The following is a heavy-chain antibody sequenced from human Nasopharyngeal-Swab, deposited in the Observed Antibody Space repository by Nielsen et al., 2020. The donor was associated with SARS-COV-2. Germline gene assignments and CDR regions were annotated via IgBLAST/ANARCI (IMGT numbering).Heavy chain of an antibody. CDR1: GGSISSSSYY. J-gene: IGHJ3*02. V-gene: IGHV4-39*01. CDR2: IYYSGST. CDR3: ARLPHGDI. Sequence: SETLSLTCTVSGGSISSSSYYWGWIRQPPGKGLEWIGSIYYSGSTYYNPSLKSRVTISVDTSKNQFSLKLSSVTAADTAVYYCARLPHGDIWGQGTMVIVSS.